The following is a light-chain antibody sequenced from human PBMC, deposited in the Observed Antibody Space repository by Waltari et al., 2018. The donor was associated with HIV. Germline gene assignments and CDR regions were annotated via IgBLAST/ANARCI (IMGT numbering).Light chain of an antibody. V-gene: IGLV2-14*03. J-gene: IGLJ1*01. CDR3: TAYKYSTRSYV. CDR2: DVT. Sequence: QSALTQPASVSGSPGQSITISCIGSSNDVGDYNHVAWYQQHPDKAPKLLIYDVTNRPPVVANRFSFSKSGNTASLAISGLQAEDESVYFCTAYKYSTRSYVFGTGTKVTVL. CDR1: SNDVGDYNH.